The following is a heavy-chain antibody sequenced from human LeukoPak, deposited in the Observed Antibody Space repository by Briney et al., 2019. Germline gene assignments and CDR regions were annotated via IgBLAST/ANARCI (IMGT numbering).Heavy chain of an antibody. CDR2: INHSGST. Sequence: SETLSLTCAVYGGSFSGYYWSWIRQPPGKGLEWIGEINHSGSTNYNPSLKSRVTISVDTSKNQFSLKLSSVTAADTAVYYCARALVPKPSFDPWGQGTLVTVSS. J-gene: IGHJ5*02. CDR1: GGSFSGYY. V-gene: IGHV4-34*01. D-gene: IGHD2-2*01. CDR3: ARALVPKPSFDP.